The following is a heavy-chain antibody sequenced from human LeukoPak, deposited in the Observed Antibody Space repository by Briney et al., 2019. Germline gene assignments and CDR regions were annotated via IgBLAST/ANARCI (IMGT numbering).Heavy chain of an antibody. Sequence: ASVKVSCKASGYTFTGYYMHWVRQAPGQGLEWMGWINPNSGGTNYAQKFQGRVTMTRDTSISTAYMELSRLRSDDTAVYYCARESNWNYHLDYWGQGTLVTVSS. V-gene: IGHV1-2*02. CDR3: ARESNWNYHLDY. CDR2: INPNSGGT. J-gene: IGHJ4*02. D-gene: IGHD1-7*01. CDR1: GYTFTGYY.